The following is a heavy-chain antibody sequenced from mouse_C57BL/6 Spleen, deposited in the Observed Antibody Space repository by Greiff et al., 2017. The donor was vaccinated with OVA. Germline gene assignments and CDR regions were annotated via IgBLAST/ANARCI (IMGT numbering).Heavy chain of an antibody. Sequence: VQRVESGAELVRPGTSVKVSCKASGYAFTNYLIEWVKQRPGQGLEWIGVINPGSGGTNYNEKFKGKATLTADKSSSTAYMQLSSLTSEDSAVYFCARGGTTVVAPAYWGQGTLVTVSA. CDR3: ARGGTTVVAPAY. CDR2: INPGSGGT. V-gene: IGHV1-54*01. D-gene: IGHD1-1*01. J-gene: IGHJ3*01. CDR1: GYAFTNYL.